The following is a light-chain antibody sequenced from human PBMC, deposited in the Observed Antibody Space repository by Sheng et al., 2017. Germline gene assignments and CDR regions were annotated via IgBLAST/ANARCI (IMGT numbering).Light chain of an antibody. CDR2: DAS. CDR3: QQRTKWPLT. Sequence: EIVLTQSPATLSLSPGERATLSCRASQTVTNYLAWYQQKPGQAPRLLIYDASARATGIPDRFSGSGSGTEFTLTISSVEPDDFAVYFCQQRTKWPLTFGGGTRVEIK. J-gene: IGKJ4*01. CDR1: QTVTNY. V-gene: IGKV3-11*01.